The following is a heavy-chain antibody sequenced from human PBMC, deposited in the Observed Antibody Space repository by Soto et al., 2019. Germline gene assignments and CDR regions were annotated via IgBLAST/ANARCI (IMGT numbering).Heavy chain of an antibody. CDR2: ISYDGSNK. V-gene: IGHV3-30*18. CDR3: AKSLFPDHDYYYYYGMDV. D-gene: IGHD2-21*01. CDR1: GFTFSSYG. J-gene: IGHJ6*02. Sequence: SLRLSCAASGFTFSSYGMHWVRQAPGKGLEWVAVISYDGSNKYYADSVKGRFTISRDNSKNTLYLQMNSLRAEDTAVYYCAKSLFPDHDYYYYYGMDVWGQGTTVTVSS.